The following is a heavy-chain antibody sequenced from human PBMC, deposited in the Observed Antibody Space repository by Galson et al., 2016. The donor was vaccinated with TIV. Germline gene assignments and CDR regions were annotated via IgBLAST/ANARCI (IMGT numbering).Heavy chain of an antibody. CDR3: ARDASGSYKDYYYYGMDV. D-gene: IGHD1-26*01. J-gene: IGHJ6*02. CDR2: IIPIFGTT. CDR1: GVIFNSYT. V-gene: IGHV1-69*05. Sequence: SVMVSCKASGVIFNSYTFNWVRQAPGQGLEWMGGIIPIFGTTNYAQKFQGRVTITTDKSTTTAYMELSSLRSEDTAVYYCARDASGSYKDYYYYGMDVWGQGTTVIVSS.